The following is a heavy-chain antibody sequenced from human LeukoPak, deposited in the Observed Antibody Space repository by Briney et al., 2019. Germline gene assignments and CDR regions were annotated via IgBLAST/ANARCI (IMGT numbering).Heavy chain of an antibody. CDR2: IKQDGSEK. CDR3: TRVYCTNGVCGAFDY. D-gene: IGHD2-8*01. CDR1: GFIFSNYW. Sequence: GGSLRLSCAASGFIFSNYWMSWVRQAPGKGLEWVANIKQDGSEKYYVDSVKGRFTVSRDNAKNSLYLQMNSLRAEDTAVYYCTRVYCTNGVCGAFDYWGQGTLVTVSS. V-gene: IGHV3-7*01. J-gene: IGHJ4*02.